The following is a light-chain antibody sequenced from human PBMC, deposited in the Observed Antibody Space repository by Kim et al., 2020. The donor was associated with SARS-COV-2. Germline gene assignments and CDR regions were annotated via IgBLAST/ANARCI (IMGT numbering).Light chain of an antibody. Sequence: EIVLIQSPATLSLSPGERATLSCRASQYIDNWLAWYQQKPGQVPRLLIYDASNRATGIPARFSGSGSGTDFTLTISSLEPEDFAVYYCQHRRTWPLTFGQGTKLEI. CDR1: QYIDNW. J-gene: IGKJ2*01. CDR2: DAS. CDR3: QHRRTWPLT. V-gene: IGKV3-11*01.